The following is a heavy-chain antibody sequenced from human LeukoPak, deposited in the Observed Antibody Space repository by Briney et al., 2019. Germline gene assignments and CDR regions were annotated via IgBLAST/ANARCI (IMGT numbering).Heavy chain of an antibody. V-gene: IGHV1-69*05. CDR3: ATGQGFGAYCGGDCYSGIDD. Sequence: ASVKVSCKASGGTFSSYAISWVRQAPGQGLEWMGGIIPIFGTANYAQKFQGRVTITTDESTSTAYMELSSLRSEDTAVYYCATGQGFGAYCGGDCYSGIDDGGQGTLVTVSS. CDR2: IIPIFGTA. D-gene: IGHD2-21*01. J-gene: IGHJ4*02. CDR1: GGTFSSYA.